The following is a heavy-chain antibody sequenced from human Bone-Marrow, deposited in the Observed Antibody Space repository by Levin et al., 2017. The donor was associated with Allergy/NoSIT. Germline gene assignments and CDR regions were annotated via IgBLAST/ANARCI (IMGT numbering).Heavy chain of an antibody. CDR2: IWYDGSNK. CDR1: GFTFSSYG. Sequence: GGSLRLSCAASGFTFSSYGMHWVRQAPGKGLEWVAVIWYDGSNKYYADSVKGRFTISRDNSKNTLYLQMNSLRAEDTAVYYCAAGSPVVGSGGWGQGTLVTVSS. D-gene: IGHD3-10*01. CDR3: AAGSPVVGSGG. J-gene: IGHJ4*02. V-gene: IGHV3-33*01.